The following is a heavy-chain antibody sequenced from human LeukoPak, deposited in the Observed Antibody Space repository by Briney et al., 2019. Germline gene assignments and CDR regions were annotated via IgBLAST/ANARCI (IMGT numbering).Heavy chain of an antibody. D-gene: IGHD5-18*01. CDR3: ARDKRHSYGRYFDH. CDR1: GDSISTYH. J-gene: IGHJ4*02. V-gene: IGHV4-59*01. Sequence: SETLSLTCNVSGDSISTYHWNWIRKPPRRGLEWIGYMQSTGNSNYNPPLKSRVSMSVDTSKNRIVLNLSSVTAADTAVYYCARDKRHSYGRYFDHWGQGLLVTVSS. CDR2: MQSTGNS.